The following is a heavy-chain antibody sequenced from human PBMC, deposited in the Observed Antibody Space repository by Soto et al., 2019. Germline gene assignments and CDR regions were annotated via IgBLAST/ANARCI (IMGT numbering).Heavy chain of an antibody. CDR3: ARDDYERLCGGDCYYYFDY. CDR2: ISAYNGNT. J-gene: IGHJ4*02. D-gene: IGHD2-21*02. CDR1: GYTFTSYG. V-gene: IGHV1-18*01. Sequence: GASVKVSCKAFGYTFTSYGISWVRQAPGQGLEWMGWISAYNGNTNYAQKLQGRVTMTTDTSTSTAYMELRSLRSDDTAVYYCARDDYERLCGGDCYYYFDYWGQGTLVTVSS.